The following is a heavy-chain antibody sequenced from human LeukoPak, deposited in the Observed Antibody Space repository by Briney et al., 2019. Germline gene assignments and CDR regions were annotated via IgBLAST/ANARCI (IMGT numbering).Heavy chain of an antibody. J-gene: IGHJ4*02. CDR2: IYYSRST. CDR3: ARQAAQTYDY. CDR1: GGSISRSSYY. Sequence: SETLSLTCTVSGGSISRSSYYWGWIRQPPGKGLEYIGNIYYSRSTDYNPSLKSRVTISVDMSKDQFSLKLSSVTAADTAVYYCARQAAQTYDYWGQGTLVTVSS. V-gene: IGHV4-39*01.